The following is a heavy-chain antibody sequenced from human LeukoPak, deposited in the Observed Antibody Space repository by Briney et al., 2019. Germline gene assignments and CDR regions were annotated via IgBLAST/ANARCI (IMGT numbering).Heavy chain of an antibody. V-gene: IGHV4-30-4*01. CDR1: GGSISSGDYY. Sequence: SSETLSLTCTVSGGSISSGDYYWSWIRQPSGKGLEWIGYIYYSGSTYYNPSLKSRVTISVDTSKNQFSLKLSSVTAADTAVYYCARGGGGYCSSTSCHAAWFDPWGQGTLVTVSS. J-gene: IGHJ5*02. CDR3: ARGGGGYCSSTSCHAAWFDP. CDR2: IYYSGST. D-gene: IGHD2-2*01.